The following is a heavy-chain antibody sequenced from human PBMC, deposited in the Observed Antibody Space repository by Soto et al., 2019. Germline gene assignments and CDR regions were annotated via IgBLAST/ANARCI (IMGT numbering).Heavy chain of an antibody. V-gene: IGHV4-39*01. J-gene: IGHJ5*02. CDR2: IYYSGST. Sequence: SETLSLTCTVSGGSISSSSYYWGWIRQPPGKGLEWIGSIYYSGSTYYNPFLKSRVTISVDTSKNQFSLKLSSVTAADTAVYYCARHLPRRDGRSSTSANWFDPWGQGTLVTVSS. D-gene: IGHD2-2*01. CDR1: GGSISSSSYY. CDR3: ARHLPRRDGRSSTSANWFDP.